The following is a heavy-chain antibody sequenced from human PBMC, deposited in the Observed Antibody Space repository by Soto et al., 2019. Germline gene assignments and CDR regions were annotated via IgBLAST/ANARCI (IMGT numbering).Heavy chain of an antibody. J-gene: IGHJ4*02. V-gene: IGHV1-18*04. CDR1: GYTFSNYG. D-gene: IGHD3-10*01. Sequence: QVQLVQSGDEVKKSGASVKVSCKASGYTFSNYGISWVRQAPGQGLEWMGWISGYNGLTAYAQTVQGRVTMTTDTPTRTVFMELTSLRSNDTAVYYCARDEGIRGFDSWGQGTLVTVSS. CDR3: ARDEGIRGFDS. CDR2: ISGYNGLT.